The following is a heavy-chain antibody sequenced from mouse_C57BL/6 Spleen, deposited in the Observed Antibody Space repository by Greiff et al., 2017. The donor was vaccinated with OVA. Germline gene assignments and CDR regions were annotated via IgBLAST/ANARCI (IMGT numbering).Heavy chain of an antibody. Sequence: QVQLKQPGTELVKPGASVKLSCKASGYTFTSYWMHWVKQRPGQGLEWIGNINPSNGGTNYNEKFKSKATLTVDKSSSTAYMQLSSLTSEDSEVYYCARGDYYGSSHFDYWGQGTTLTVSS. CDR2: INPSNGGT. J-gene: IGHJ2*01. V-gene: IGHV1-53*01. CDR1: GYTFTSYW. CDR3: ARGDYYGSSHFDY. D-gene: IGHD1-1*01.